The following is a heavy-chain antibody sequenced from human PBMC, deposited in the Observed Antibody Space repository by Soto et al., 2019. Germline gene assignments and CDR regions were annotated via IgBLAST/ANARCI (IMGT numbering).Heavy chain of an antibody. CDR2: ISANGGQT. D-gene: IGHD3-3*01. CDR3: SDGWTDWDKSGYYRGFHD. Sequence: GGSLRLSCTTSGFIFSNYDMSWVRQAPGEGLEWVAAISANGGQTFLAESVRGRFTVSRDNSRNTMFLQMNNLRVEDTAVYYCSDGWTDWDKSGYYRGFHDWGQGTQVTVSS. CDR1: GFIFSNYD. J-gene: IGHJ4*02. V-gene: IGHV3-23*01.